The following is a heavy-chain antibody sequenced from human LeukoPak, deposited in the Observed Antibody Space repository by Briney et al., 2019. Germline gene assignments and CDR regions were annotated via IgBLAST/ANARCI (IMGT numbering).Heavy chain of an antibody. Sequence: SETLSLTCTVSGGSVSSGSYYWRWIRPPPGKGLEGIGYINYSGSTNYNPSLKSRVTISVDTSKNQFSLKLSSVTAADTAVYYCARDLDLGAATSGMDVWGQGTTVTVSS. V-gene: IGHV4-61*01. D-gene: IGHD2-15*01. CDR2: INYSGST. CDR3: ARDLDLGAATSGMDV. J-gene: IGHJ6*02. CDR1: GGSVSSGSYY.